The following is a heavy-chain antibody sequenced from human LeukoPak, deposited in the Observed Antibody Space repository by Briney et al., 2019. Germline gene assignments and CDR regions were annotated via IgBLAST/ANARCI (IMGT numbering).Heavy chain of an antibody. Sequence: SGGSLRLSCAASGFTFSSYEMNWVRQAPGKGLEWVSYISSSGSTIYYADSVKGRFTISRDNAKNSLYLQMNSLRAEDTALYYCARGQRAHVEWSSYMDVWGKGTTVTVSS. CDR3: ARGQRAHVEWSSYMDV. V-gene: IGHV3-48*03. D-gene: IGHD3-3*01. CDR1: GFTFSSYE. J-gene: IGHJ6*03. CDR2: ISSSGSTI.